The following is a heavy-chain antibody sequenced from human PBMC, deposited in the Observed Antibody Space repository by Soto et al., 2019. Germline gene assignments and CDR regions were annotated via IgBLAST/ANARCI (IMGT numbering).Heavy chain of an antibody. CDR3: ARAARQCELLGQTDY. D-gene: IGHD1-26*01. CDR1: GGSVSSGSYY. Sequence: QVQLQESGPGLVKPSETLSLTCTVSGGSVSSGSYYRSWIRQPPGKGLEWSGDIYYSGGSKYNPNLKSRVTTSVDTSKNHCFRKLSSVTAADTALYYCARAARQCELLGQTDYWGQGTLVTVS. V-gene: IGHV4-61*01. CDR2: IYYSGGS. J-gene: IGHJ4*02.